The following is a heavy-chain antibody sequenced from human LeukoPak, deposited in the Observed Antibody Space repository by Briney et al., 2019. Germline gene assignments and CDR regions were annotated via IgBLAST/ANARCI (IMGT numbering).Heavy chain of an antibody. J-gene: IGHJ4*02. V-gene: IGHV1-3*01. D-gene: IGHD6-19*01. CDR3: AGRDSSGWYYFDY. Sequence: KFQGRVTITRDTSASTAYMELSSLRSEDTAVYYCAGRDSSGWYYFDYWGQGTLVTVSS.